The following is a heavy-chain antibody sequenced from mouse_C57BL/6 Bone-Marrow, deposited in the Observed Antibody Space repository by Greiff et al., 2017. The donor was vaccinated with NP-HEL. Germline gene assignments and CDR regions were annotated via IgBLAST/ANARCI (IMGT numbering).Heavy chain of an antibody. CDR1: GFTFSSYA. V-gene: IGHV5-9-1*02. J-gene: IGHJ3*01. Sequence: EVKLVESGEGLVKPGGSLKLSCAASGFTFSSYAMSWVRQTPEKRLEWVAYISSGGDYIYYADTVQGRFTISRDNARNTLYLQMSSLKSEDTAMYYCTDYGNFLFAYWGQGTLVTVSA. CDR2: ISSGGDYI. CDR3: TDYGNFLFAY. D-gene: IGHD2-1*01.